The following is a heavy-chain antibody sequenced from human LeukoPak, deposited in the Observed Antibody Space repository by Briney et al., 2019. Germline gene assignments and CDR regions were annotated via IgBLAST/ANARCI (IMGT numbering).Heavy chain of an antibody. V-gene: IGHV1-8*01. CDR2: MNPNSGNT. D-gene: IGHD3-10*01. CDR1: GYTFTSYD. Sequence: ASVKVSCKASGYTFTSYDINWVRQATGRGLEWMGWMNPNSGNTGYAQKFQGRVAMTRNTSISTAYMELSSLRSEDTAVYYCARSITMVRGVLQWGQGTLVTVSS. CDR3: ARSITMVRGVLQ. J-gene: IGHJ4*02.